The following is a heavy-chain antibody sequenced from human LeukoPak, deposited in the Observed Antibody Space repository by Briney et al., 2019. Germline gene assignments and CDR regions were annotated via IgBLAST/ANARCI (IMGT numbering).Heavy chain of an antibody. Sequence: PSETLSLTCTVSGGPISSYYWSWLRQPPGKGLEWIGYIYYSGSTNYNPSLKSRVTISVDTSKNQFSLNLSSVTAADTAVYYCARDLLSTAGYFDYWGQGTLVTVSS. V-gene: IGHV4-59*01. CDR1: GGPISSYY. D-gene: IGHD6-19*01. CDR3: ARDLLSTAGYFDY. CDR2: IYYSGST. J-gene: IGHJ4*02.